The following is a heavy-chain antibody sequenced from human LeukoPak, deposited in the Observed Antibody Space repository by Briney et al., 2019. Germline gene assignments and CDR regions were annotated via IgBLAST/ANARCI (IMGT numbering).Heavy chain of an antibody. D-gene: IGHD6-13*01. V-gene: IGHV4-38-2*02. CDR2: IYHSGST. CDR1: GYSISSGYY. Sequence: SETLSLTCTVSGYSISSGYYWGWIRQPPGKGLEWIGSIYHSGSTYYNPSLKSRVTISVDTSKNQFSLKLSSVTAADTAVYYCARDHIAAAGPGELDWGYYYYYYMDVWGKGTTVTISS. J-gene: IGHJ6*03. CDR3: ARDHIAAAGPGELDWGYYYYYYMDV.